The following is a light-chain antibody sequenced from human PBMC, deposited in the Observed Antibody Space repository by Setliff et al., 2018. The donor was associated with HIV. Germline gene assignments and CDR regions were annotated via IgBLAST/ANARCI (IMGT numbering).Light chain of an antibody. Sequence: QSALTQPASVSGSPGQSITISCTGTSSDVGSYNLVSWYQQHPGNAPKLMIYEGTKRPSGVSNRISGSKSGNTAFLTISGLQAADEADYYCCSYAGTTTFVFGTGTKVTVL. J-gene: IGLJ1*01. CDR1: SSDVGSYNL. CDR3: CSYAGTTTFV. V-gene: IGLV2-23*01. CDR2: EGT.